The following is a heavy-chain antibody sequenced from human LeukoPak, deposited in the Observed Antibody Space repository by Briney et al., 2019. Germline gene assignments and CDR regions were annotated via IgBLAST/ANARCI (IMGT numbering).Heavy chain of an antibody. Sequence: GASVKVSCKASGGTFSSYAISWVRQAPGQGLEWMGGIIPIFGTANYAQKFQGRVTMTEDTSTDTAYMELKSLRYEDTAVYYCAALDGSVTYGVGYWGQGTLVTVSS. J-gene: IGHJ4*02. CDR1: GGTFSSYA. CDR2: IIPIFGTA. CDR3: AALDGSVTYGVGY. D-gene: IGHD3-10*01. V-gene: IGHV1-69*06.